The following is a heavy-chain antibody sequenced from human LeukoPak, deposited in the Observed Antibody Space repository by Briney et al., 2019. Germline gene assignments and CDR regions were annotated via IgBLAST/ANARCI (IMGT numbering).Heavy chain of an antibody. CDR3: ARDSPYDFWSFDY. D-gene: IGHD3-3*01. CDR2: IYSGGDT. Sequence: GGSLRPSCAASGFTVSSNYMSWVRQAPGKGLEWVSVIYSGGDTYYADSVKGRFTISRDNAKNSLYLQMNSLRAEDTAVYYCARDSPYDFWSFDYWGQGTLVTVSS. V-gene: IGHV3-53*01. CDR1: GFTVSSNY. J-gene: IGHJ4*02.